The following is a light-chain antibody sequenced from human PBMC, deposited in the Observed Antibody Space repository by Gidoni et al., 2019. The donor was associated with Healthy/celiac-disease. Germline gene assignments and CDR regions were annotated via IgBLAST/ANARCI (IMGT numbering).Light chain of an antibody. V-gene: IGKV3-11*01. CDR1: QGVSSY. CDR2: DAS. CDR3: QQRRNWPPLT. Sequence: IVMTQPTATLSLSPGERATHSCRASQGVSSYLAWYQQKPGQAPRRLIYDASNGATGIPARFSGSWSWADFTLTISSLGPEDFAVYFFQQRRNWPPLTFGGGTKVEIK. J-gene: IGKJ4*01.